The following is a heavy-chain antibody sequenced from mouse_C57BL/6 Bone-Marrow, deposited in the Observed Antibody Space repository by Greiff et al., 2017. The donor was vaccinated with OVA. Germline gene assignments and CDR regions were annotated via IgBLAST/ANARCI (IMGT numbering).Heavy chain of an antibody. J-gene: IGHJ4*01. CDR3: ARGITTVVNAMDY. CDR1: GYTFTSYW. CDR2: INPSSGYT. D-gene: IGHD1-1*01. V-gene: IGHV1-7*01. Sequence: VQLQQSGAELAKPGASVKLSCKASGYTFTSYWMHWVKQRPGQGLKWIGYINPSSGYTKYNQKFKDKATLTADKSSSTAYMQLSSLTYEDSAVYDCARGITTVVNAMDYWGQGTSVTVSS.